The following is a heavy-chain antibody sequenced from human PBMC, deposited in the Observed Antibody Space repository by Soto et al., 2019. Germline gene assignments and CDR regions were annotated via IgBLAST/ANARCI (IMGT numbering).Heavy chain of an antibody. D-gene: IGHD2-2*01. V-gene: IGHV4-34*01. CDR3: ARSFRGRTSAVGYYYYMDV. Sequence: SETLSLTCAVYGGSFSGYYWSWIRQPPGKGLEWIGEINHSGSTNYNPSLKSRVTISVDTSKNQFSLKLSSVTAADTAVYYCARSFRGRTSAVGYYYYMDVWGKGTTVTVSS. CDR1: GGSFSGYY. J-gene: IGHJ6*03. CDR2: INHSGST.